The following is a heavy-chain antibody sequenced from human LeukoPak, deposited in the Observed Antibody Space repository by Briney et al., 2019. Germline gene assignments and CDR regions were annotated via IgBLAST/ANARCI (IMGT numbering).Heavy chain of an antibody. CDR1: GGTFISYA. D-gene: IGHD3-22*01. CDR3: ARETGNNHYYHSNNNWFDP. V-gene: IGHV1-69*13. J-gene: IGHJ5*02. CDR2: IIPIFGTA. Sequence: SVKVSCKASGGTFISYAISWVRQAPGQGLEWMGGIIPIFGTANYAQKFQGRVTITADESTSTAYMELSSLRSEDTAVYYCARETGNNHYYHSNNNWFDPWGQGTLVTVSS.